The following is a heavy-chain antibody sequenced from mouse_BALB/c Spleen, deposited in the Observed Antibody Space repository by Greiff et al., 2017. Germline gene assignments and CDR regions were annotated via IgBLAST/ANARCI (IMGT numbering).Heavy chain of an antibody. V-gene: IGHV5-17*02. D-gene: IGHD2-14*01. CDR1: GFTFSSFG. J-gene: IGHJ4*01. CDR2: ISSGSSTI. CDR3: ARGYRYLYYAMDY. Sequence: EVQGVESGGGLVQPGGSRKLSCAASGFTFSSFGMHWVRQAPEKGLEWVAYISSGSSTIYYADTVKGRFTISRDNPKNTLFLQMTSLRSEDTAMYYCARGYRYLYYAMDYWGQGTSVTVSS.